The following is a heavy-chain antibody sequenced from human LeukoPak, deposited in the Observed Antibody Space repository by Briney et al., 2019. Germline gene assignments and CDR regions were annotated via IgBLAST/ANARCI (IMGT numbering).Heavy chain of an antibody. Sequence: GASVKVSCKASGYSYTNYGISWVRQAPGQGPEWMGWISGYNGNTYYVKRFQGRLTMTTDPSTSTVYMGLRSLRSDDTAVYYCARLPSAVTTGQLDYWGQGTLVLVSS. CDR1: GYSYTNYG. J-gene: IGHJ4*02. CDR3: ARLPSAVTTGQLDY. D-gene: IGHD4-17*01. CDR2: ISGYNGNT. V-gene: IGHV1-18*01.